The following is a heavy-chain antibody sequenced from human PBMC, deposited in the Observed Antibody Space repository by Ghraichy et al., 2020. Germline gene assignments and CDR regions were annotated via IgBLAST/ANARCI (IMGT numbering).Heavy chain of an antibody. J-gene: IGHJ4*02. CDR2: IYYSGST. D-gene: IGHD4-23*01. Sequence: SETLSLTCTVSGGSISSGGYYWSWIRQHPGKGLEWIGYIYYSGSTYYNPSLKSRVTISVDTSKNQFSLKLSSVTTADTAVYYCAREERGGRSDYWGQGTLVTVSS. CDR3: AREERGGRSDY. CDR1: GGSISSGGYY. V-gene: IGHV4-31*03.